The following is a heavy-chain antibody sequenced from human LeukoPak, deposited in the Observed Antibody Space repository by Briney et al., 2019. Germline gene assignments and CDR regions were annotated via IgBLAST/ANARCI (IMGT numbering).Heavy chain of an antibody. V-gene: IGHV4-34*01. D-gene: IGHD2-15*01. CDR3: AHYYCSGGSCYSEPNFDY. J-gene: IGHJ4*02. Sequence: SETLSLTCAVYGGSLSGYYWSWIRQPPGKGLEWIGEINHSGSTNYNPSLKSRVTISVDTSKNQFSLKLSSVTAADTAVYYCAHYYCSGGSCYSEPNFDYWGQGTLVTVSS. CDR2: INHSGST. CDR1: GGSLSGYY.